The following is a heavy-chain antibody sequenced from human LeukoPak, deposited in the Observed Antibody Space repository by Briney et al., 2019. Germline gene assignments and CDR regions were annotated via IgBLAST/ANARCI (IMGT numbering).Heavy chain of an antibody. V-gene: IGHV3-7*01. CDR1: GFTFSSYW. CDR2: IKQDGSEK. J-gene: IGHJ4*02. Sequence: GGSLRLSCAASGFTFSSYWMSWVRQAPGKGLEWVANIKQDGSEKYYVDSVKGRFTISRDNAKNSLYLQMNSLRAEDTAVYYCARELGYCSSTSLCYYFDYWGQGTLVTVSS. D-gene: IGHD2-2*01. CDR3: ARELGYCSSTSLCYYFDY.